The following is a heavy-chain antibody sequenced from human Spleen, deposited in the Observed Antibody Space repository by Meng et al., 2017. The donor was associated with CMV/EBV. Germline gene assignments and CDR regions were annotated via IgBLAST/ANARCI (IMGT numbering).Heavy chain of an antibody. CDR3: ARGGMVRGVIS. V-gene: IGHV4-34*01. J-gene: IGHJ5*02. Sequence: QVAPTQWGAGLLKPSETLSLTCAVYGGSFSGYYWSWIRQPPGKGLEWIGEINHSGSTNYNPSLKSRVTISVDTSKNQFSLKLSSVTAADTAVYYCARGGMVRGVISWGQGTLVTVSS. CDR2: INHSGST. D-gene: IGHD3-10*01. CDR1: GGSFSGYY.